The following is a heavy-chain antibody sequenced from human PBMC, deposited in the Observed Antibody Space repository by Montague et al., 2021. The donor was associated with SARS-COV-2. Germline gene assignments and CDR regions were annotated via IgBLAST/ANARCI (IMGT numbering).Heavy chain of an antibody. CDR3: ARLGFVELWLNLGWFDP. Sequence: SETRSLTCSVSGDSIRSSGYYWGWIRQPPGKGLEWIGTVYYSGSTNYNPSLKSRVTMPVDTPKNQFSLELRSVTAADTAVYYCARLGFVELWLNLGWFDPWGQGTLVTVSS. D-gene: IGHD3-16*02. J-gene: IGHJ5*02. CDR1: GDSIRSSGYY. CDR2: VYYSGST. V-gene: IGHV4-39*01.